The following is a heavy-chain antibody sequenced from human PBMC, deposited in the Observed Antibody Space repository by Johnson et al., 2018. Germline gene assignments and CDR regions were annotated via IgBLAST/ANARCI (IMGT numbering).Heavy chain of an antibody. D-gene: IGHD6-19*01. CDR2: ISGSGGST. CDR1: GFTFSSYA. J-gene: IGHJ6*03. Sequence: VQLQESGGGLVQPGGSLRLSCAASGFTFSSYAMSWVRQAPGKGREWVSAISGSGGSTYYADSVKGRFTISRDNPKNTLYLQMNSRRAEDTAVYYCAKANTHPRSGWYVKGYYYYYMDVWGKGTTVTVSS. V-gene: IGHV3-23*01. CDR3: AKANTHPRSGWYVKGYYYYYMDV.